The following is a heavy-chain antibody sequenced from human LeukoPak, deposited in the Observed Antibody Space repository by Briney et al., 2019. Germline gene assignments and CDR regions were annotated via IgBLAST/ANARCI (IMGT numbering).Heavy chain of an antibody. CDR1: GGSFSGYY. V-gene: IGHV4-34*01. Sequence: SETLSLTCAVYGGSFSGYYWSWIRQPPGKGLEWIGEINHSGSTNYNPSLKSRVTISVDTSKNQFSLKLSSVTAADTAVYYCARHLSTTGRSFDYWGQGTLVTVSS. CDR2: INHSGST. CDR3: ARHLSTTGRSFDY. J-gene: IGHJ4*02. D-gene: IGHD5/OR15-5a*01.